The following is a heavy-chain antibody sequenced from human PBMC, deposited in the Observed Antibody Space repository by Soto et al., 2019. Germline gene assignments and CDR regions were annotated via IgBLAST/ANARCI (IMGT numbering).Heavy chain of an antibody. CDR2: IVVGSGNT. Sequence: SVKVSWKASGFTFTSSAMQWVRQARGQRLEWIGWIVVGSGNTNYAQKFQERVTITRDMSTSTAYMELSSLRSEDTAVYYCAARGYDYIWGSYRSPHDAFAIWGQGTMVTVSS. CDR1: GFTFTSSA. D-gene: IGHD3-16*02. V-gene: IGHV1-58*02. J-gene: IGHJ3*02. CDR3: AARGYDYIWGSYRSPHDAFAI.